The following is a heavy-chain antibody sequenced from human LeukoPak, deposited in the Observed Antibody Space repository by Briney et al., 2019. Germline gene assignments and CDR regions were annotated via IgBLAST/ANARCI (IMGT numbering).Heavy chain of an antibody. V-gene: IGHV1-69*13. CDR3: ARHRDSYGDFLFDY. D-gene: IGHD4-17*01. Sequence: SVNVSCKASGGTFSSYAISWVRQAPGQGLEWMGGIIPIFGTANYAQKFQGRVTITADESTSTAYMELSSLRSEDTAVYYCARHRDSYGDFLFDYWGQGTLVTVSS. J-gene: IGHJ4*02. CDR2: IIPIFGTA. CDR1: GGTFSSYA.